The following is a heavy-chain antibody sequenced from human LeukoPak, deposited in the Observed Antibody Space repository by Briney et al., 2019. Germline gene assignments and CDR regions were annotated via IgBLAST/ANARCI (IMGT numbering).Heavy chain of an antibody. V-gene: IGHV4-38-2*02. Sequence: PSETLSLTCTVSGYSISSGYYWGWIRQPPGKGLEWIGSIYHSGSTYYNPSLKSRVTISVDTSKNQFSLKLSSATAADTAVYYCARDRRGFDWFDYWGQGTLVTVSS. J-gene: IGHJ5*01. CDR1: GYSISSGYY. D-gene: IGHD3-10*01. CDR3: ARDRRGFDWFDY. CDR2: IYHSGST.